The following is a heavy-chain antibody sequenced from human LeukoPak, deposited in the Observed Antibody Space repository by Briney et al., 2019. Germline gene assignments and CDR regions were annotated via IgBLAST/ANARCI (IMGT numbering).Heavy chain of an antibody. V-gene: IGHV1-18*01. CDR2: ISAYNGNT. Sequence: ASVKVSCKASGYTFTSYAMHWVRQAPGQRLEWMGWISAYNGNTKYAQNLQGRVTMTTDISTSTAYMELRSLRSDDTAVYYCARPGADCGSAGCYTYPYYGSDVWGQGTTVTVSS. CDR3: ARPGADCGSAGCYTYPYYGSDV. J-gene: IGHJ6*02. CDR1: GYTFTSYA. D-gene: IGHD2-2*02.